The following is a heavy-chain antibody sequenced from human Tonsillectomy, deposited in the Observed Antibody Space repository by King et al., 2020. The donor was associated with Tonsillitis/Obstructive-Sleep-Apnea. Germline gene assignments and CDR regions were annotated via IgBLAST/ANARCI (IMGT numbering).Heavy chain of an antibody. Sequence: VQLVQSGGGVVQPGRSLRLSCAASGFTFSSYGMHWVRQAPGKGLEWVAVIWYDGSNKYYADSVKGRFTISRDNSKNTLYLQMNRLRDEDTAVYYCSRDLAVAGHRNDYWGQGTLVTVSS. D-gene: IGHD6-19*01. CDR3: SRDLAVAGHRNDY. J-gene: IGHJ4*02. CDR1: GFTFSSYG. CDR2: IWYDGSNK. V-gene: IGHV3-33*01.